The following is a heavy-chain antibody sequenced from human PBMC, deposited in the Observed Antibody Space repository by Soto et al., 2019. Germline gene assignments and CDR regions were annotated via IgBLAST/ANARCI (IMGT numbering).Heavy chain of an antibody. D-gene: IGHD3-10*01. J-gene: IGHJ6*02. CDR3: ARGVIWFGDVNYGGMDV. CDR1: GGSVHGFF. V-gene: IGHV4-34*01. CDR2: INHSGRT. Sequence: SEDRFLPCAVSGGSVHGFFLGWIPPPPGKGVGGVGGINHSGRTNHKPSPKRRVTISVDTSKTQFSLKLSSVTAADTAVYYCARGVIWFGDVNYGGMDVWVRGTTVTGSS.